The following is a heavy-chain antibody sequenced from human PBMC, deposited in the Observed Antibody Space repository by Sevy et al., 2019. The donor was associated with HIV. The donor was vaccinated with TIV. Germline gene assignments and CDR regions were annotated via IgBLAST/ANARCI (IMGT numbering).Heavy chain of an antibody. V-gene: IGHV4-34*01. CDR3: ASLQGEYYDAGGFSSFFFDS. J-gene: IGHJ4*02. Sequence: SETLSLTCAVYGGSFSGYFWTWIRQPPGERLEWIGEINHSGNTNYNPSLKSRVTISVDQSKNQFSLRLTSVTAADTAVYFCASLQGEYYDAGGFSSFFFDSWGQGTLVTVSS. CDR2: INHSGNT. CDR1: GGSFSGYF. D-gene: IGHD3-16*01.